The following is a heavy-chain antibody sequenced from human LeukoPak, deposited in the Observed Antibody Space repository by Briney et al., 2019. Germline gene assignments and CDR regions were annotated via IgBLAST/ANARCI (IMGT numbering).Heavy chain of an antibody. CDR1: GFTFSNAW. Sequence: GGSLRLSCAASGFTFSNAWMSWVRQAPGKGLEWVGRIKSKTDGGTTDYAAPVKGRFTISRDDSKNTLYLQMNSLKTEDTAVYYCTTFRRDILTGSRNDYWGQGTLVTVSS. J-gene: IGHJ4*02. D-gene: IGHD3-9*01. CDR3: TTFRRDILTGSRNDY. CDR2: IKSKTDGGTT. V-gene: IGHV3-15*01.